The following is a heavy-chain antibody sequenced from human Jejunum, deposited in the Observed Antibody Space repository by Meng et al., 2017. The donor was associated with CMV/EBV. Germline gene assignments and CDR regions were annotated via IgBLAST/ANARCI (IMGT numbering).Heavy chain of an antibody. V-gene: IGHV3-23*01. J-gene: IGHJ4*02. Sequence: SLRLSCASSVFTFSSHTMSWVRPAPGKGLEWVSSITGSGTTTYYADSVQGRFTVSRDSSKNSLYLQMNSLRAEDTAVYYCAKLTDSWGQGALVTVSS. CDR2: ITGSGTTT. CDR1: VFTFSSHT. CDR3: AKLTDS.